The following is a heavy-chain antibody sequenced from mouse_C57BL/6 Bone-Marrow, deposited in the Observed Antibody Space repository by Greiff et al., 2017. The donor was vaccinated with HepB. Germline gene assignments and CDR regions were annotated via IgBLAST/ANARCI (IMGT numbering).Heavy chain of an antibody. CDR3: ARGLLCPNY. V-gene: IGHV1-39*01. CDR1: GYSFTDYN. CDR2: INPNYGTT. D-gene: IGHD2-1*01. J-gene: IGHJ4*01. Sequence: EVQLKESGPELVKPGASVKISCKASGYSFTDYNMNWVKQSNGKSLEWIGVINPNYGTTSYNQKFKGKATVTVDQSASTAYMQLNSLTSEDSSVYYCARGLLCPNYWGQGTSVTVSS.